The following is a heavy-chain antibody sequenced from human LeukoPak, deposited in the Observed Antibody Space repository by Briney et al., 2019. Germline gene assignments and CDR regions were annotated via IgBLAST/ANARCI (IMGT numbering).Heavy chain of an antibody. Sequence: WASVKASCKASGGTFISYAISWVRQAPGQGREWMGGIIPIFGTANYAQKFQGRVTITADESTSTAYMELSSLRSEDTAVYYCARLNGNYGARHYYYYMDVWGKGTTVTVSS. CDR2: IIPIFGTA. J-gene: IGHJ6*03. D-gene: IGHD4-17*01. CDR1: GGTFISYA. V-gene: IGHV1-69*13. CDR3: ARLNGNYGARHYYYYMDV.